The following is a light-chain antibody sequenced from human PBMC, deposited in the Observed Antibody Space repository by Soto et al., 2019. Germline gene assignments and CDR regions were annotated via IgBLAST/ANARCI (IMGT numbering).Light chain of an antibody. CDR3: CSYAGRATYV. J-gene: IGLJ2*01. CDR1: SSDVGSYNL. CDR2: EDF. Sequence: QSALTQPASVSGSPGQSITISCTGPSSDVGSYNLVSWYQQYPGKAPKLIIFEDFKRPSGVSHRFSGSKSGNTASLTISGLQAEDEANYYCCSYAGRATYVFGGGTQLTVL. V-gene: IGLV2-23*01.